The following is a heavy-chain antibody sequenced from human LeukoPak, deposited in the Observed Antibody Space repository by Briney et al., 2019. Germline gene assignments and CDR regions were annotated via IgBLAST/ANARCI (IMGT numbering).Heavy chain of an antibody. CDR3: ARVGMDV. V-gene: IGHV4-34*01. CDR2: INHSGNT. CDR1: GGSFSGYY. J-gene: IGHJ6*02. Sequence: SETLSLTCAVYGGSFSGYYWSWIRQPPGKGLEWIGEINHSGNTNYNPSLKSRVTISVDTSKNQFSLKLSSVTAADTAVYYCARVGMDVWGQGTTVTVSS.